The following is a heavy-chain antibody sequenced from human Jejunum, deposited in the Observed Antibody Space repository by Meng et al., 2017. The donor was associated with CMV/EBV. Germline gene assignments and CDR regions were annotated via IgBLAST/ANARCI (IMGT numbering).Heavy chain of an antibody. CDR2: IREIYNTR. J-gene: IGHJ4*02. Sequence: SFHTLTVSCVRQARGQRGEGMGWIREIYNTRSCTQKLQGRITITTDESTCTAYLELNRLYAADTAIDFCSRVSGGIVRYYYCSWGQGTLVTVSS. CDR3: SRVSGGIVRYYYCS. V-gene: IGHV1-69*05. D-gene: IGHD2-15*01. CDR1: SFHTLT.